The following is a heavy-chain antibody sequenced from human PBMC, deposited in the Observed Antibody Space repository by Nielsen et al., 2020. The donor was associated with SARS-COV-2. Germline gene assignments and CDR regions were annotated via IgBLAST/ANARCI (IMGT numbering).Heavy chain of an antibody. D-gene: IGHD3-16*01. CDR1: GGSISSGGYP. CDR2: IYHSGRT. V-gene: IGHV4-30-2*01. Sequence: SETLSLTCAVSGGSISSGGYPWSWIRQPPGKGLEWIGYIYHSGRTYYNPSLKSRVTISVDRSKNQFSLKLSSVTAADTAVYYCARGGRITFGGADDAFDIGGQGTMVTVSS. J-gene: IGHJ3*02. CDR3: ARGGRITFGGADDAFDI.